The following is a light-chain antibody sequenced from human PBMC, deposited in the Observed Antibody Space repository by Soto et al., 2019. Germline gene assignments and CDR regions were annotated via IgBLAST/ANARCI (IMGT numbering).Light chain of an antibody. Sequence: EIVLTQSPGTLSLSPGERATLSCRASQSVSSSSLAWYQQKPGQAPGLLIYGASSRATGIPDRFSGSGSGTDFTLTISRLEPEDFAVYYCQQYRSSPPMYTFGQGTKLEIK. J-gene: IGKJ2*01. CDR3: QQYRSSPPMYT. CDR2: GAS. V-gene: IGKV3-20*01. CDR1: QSVSSSS.